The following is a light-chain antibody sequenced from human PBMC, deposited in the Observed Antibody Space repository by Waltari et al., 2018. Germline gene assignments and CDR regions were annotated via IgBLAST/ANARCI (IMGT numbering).Light chain of an antibody. CDR2: ENN. CDR3: GTWDSSLSSWV. J-gene: IGLJ3*02. CDR1: SSNIGNNY. V-gene: IGLV1-51*02. Sequence: QSVLTQPPSVSAAPGQKVTISCSGSSSNIGNNYVSWYQQVPGTAPKLLIYENNRRPSGIPDRFSGSKSGTSATLGITGLQTGDEAEYYCGTWDSSLSSWVFGGGTKLTAL.